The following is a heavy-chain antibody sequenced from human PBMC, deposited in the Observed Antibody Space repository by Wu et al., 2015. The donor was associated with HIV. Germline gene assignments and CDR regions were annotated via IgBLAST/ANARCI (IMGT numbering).Heavy chain of an antibody. CDR2: ISHSGST. J-gene: IGHJ4*02. D-gene: IGHD6-19*01. CDR3: ARGPRYSNGWYIGKGNDY. CDR1: GGSFSGYY. Sequence: QVQLQQWGAGLLKPSETLSLTCVVYGGSFSGYYWSWIRQPPGKRLEWIGEISHSGSTNYNPSLKRRITLSADTSKNQFSLKVTSVTAADTAVYYCARGPRYSNGWYIGKGNDYWGRGTLVTVSS. V-gene: IGHV4-34*02.